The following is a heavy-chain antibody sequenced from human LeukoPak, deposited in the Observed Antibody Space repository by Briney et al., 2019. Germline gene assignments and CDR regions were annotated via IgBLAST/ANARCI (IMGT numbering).Heavy chain of an antibody. J-gene: IGHJ4*02. Sequence: ASVKVSCKASGYTFTSYGISWVRQAPGQGLEWMGWISAYNGNTNYAQKFQGRVTITTDESTSTAYMELSSLRSEDTAVYYCASQAYCGGDCYFYYFDYWGQGTLVTVSS. CDR2: ISAYNGNT. CDR1: GYTFTSYG. CDR3: ASQAYCGGDCYFYYFDY. V-gene: IGHV1-18*01. D-gene: IGHD2-21*01.